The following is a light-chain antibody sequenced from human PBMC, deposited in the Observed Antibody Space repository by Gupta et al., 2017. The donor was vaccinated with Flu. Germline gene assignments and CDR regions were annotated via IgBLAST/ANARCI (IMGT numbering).Light chain of an antibody. CDR3: QYGDHSPRWT. CDR1: QSVLSRF. J-gene: IGKJ1*01. V-gene: IGKV3-20*01. CDR2: GTF. Sequence: DIVLTQSPRTLSLSPGETARLSCRASQSVLSRFLAWYQQRAGQAPRLLDFGTFRRATGIRDRSTGSGTATDLTLTISGRVLEDSAVYFCQYGDHSPRWTFGRGTIMEIK.